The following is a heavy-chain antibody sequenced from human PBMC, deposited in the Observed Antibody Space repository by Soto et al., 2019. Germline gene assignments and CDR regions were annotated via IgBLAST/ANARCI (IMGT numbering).Heavy chain of an antibody. CDR1: GYTFTSYG. D-gene: IGHD6-6*01. V-gene: IGHV1-18*01. CDR3: ARALSYSSSLGWFDP. J-gene: IGHJ5*02. CDR2: ISAYNGNT. Sequence: QVQLVQSGAEVKKPGASVKVSCKASGYTFTSYGISWVRQAPGQGLEWMGWISAYNGNTNYAQKLQGRVTMTTDTSTSTAYKELRSLRSDDTAVYYCARALSYSSSLGWFDPWGQGTLVTVSS.